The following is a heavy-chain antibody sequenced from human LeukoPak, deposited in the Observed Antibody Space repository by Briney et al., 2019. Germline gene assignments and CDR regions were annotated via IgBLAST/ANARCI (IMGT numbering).Heavy chain of an antibody. D-gene: IGHD2-15*01. Sequence: ASVKVSCKASGFHFTGYFMHWVRQAPGQGFEWMGWINANSGSTNYAQKFQGRVTMTRDTSITKVYMELKTLRPDDTAIYYCARGNCAGGSCYSMAYWGQATLVPVS. CDR2: INANSGST. J-gene: IGHJ1*01. CDR3: ARGNCAGGSCYSMAY. V-gene: IGHV1-2*02. CDR1: GFHFTGYF.